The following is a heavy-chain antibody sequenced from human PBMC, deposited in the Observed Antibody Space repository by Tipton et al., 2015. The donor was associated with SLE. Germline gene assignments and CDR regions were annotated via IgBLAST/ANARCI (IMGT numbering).Heavy chain of an antibody. Sequence: TLSLTCTVSGGSISSRSHDWGWIRQPPGTGLEWIGSIYHSGSTYYNPSLTSRVTISVDTSKNQFSLKLSSVTAADTAVYYCARVEGGNFEDYWGQGTLVTVSS. CDR2: IYHSGST. V-gene: IGHV4-39*07. J-gene: IGHJ4*02. CDR1: GGSISSRSHD. D-gene: IGHD4-23*01. CDR3: ARVEGGNFEDY.